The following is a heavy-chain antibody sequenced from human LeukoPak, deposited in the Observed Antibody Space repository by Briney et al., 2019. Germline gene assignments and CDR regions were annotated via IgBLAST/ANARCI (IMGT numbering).Heavy chain of an antibody. Sequence: GGSLRLSCAASGFTFSNYGMHWVRQAPGKGLEWVALISYDGTNQYYADSVKGRFTVSRDSSKNTLYPQMNNLRVEDTAVYYCAKDRGTISESFWYFHLWGRGAPVTVSS. CDR1: GFTFSNYG. CDR3: AKDRGTISESFWYFHL. V-gene: IGHV3-30*18. D-gene: IGHD3-16*01. J-gene: IGHJ2*01. CDR2: ISYDGTNQ.